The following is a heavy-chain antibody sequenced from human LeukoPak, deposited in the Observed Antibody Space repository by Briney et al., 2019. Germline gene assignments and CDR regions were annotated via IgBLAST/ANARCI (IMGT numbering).Heavy chain of an antibody. CDR1: GGSISSYY. CDR2: ICYSGST. Sequence: SETLSLTCTVSGGSISSYYWSWIRQPPGKGLEWIGYICYSGSTNYNPSLKSRVTISVDTSKNQFSLKLSSVTAADTAVYYCARDPLYWGQGTLVTVSS. V-gene: IGHV4-59*01. J-gene: IGHJ4*02. CDR3: ARDPLY.